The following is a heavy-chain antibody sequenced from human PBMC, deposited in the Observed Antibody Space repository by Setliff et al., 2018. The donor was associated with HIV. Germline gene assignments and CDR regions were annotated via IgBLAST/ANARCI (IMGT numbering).Heavy chain of an antibody. J-gene: IGHJ4*02. CDR3: ATVFYYDSESFSLDY. D-gene: IGHD3-10*01. CDR2: IIPLFGTT. CDR1: GGTFNNYA. Sequence: GASVKVSCKASGGTFNNYAISWVRQAPGQGLEWVGGIIPLFGTTNYALKFQGRVTMTANESTNTAHMELRSLRSADTAMYYCATVFYYDSESFSLDYWGQGMLVTVSS. V-gene: IGHV1-69*13.